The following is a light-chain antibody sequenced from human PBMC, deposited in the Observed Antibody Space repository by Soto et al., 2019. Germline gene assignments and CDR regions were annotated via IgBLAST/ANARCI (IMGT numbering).Light chain of an antibody. Sequence: EIVMTQSPATLSVSPGERATLSCRASQSDSSNLAWYQQKPGQAPRLLIYGASTRATGIPARFSGSGSGTEFTLTISSLQFEDFAVYYCLQYNNWPRTFGQGTKVEIK. CDR2: GAS. CDR3: LQYNNWPRT. J-gene: IGKJ1*01. V-gene: IGKV3-15*01. CDR1: QSDSSN.